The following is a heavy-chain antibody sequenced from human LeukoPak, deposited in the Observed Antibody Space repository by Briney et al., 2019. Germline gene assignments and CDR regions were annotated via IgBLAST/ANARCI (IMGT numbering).Heavy chain of an antibody. CDR1: GGSFSGYY. Sequence: SETLSLTCAVYGGSFSGYYWSWIRQPPGKGLEWIGEINHSGSTNYNPSLKSRVTISVDTSKNQFSLKLSSVTAADTAVYYCARELLVPAAIGGGTVGLFAYWGQGTLVTVSS. V-gene: IGHV4-34*01. J-gene: IGHJ4*02. D-gene: IGHD2-2*01. CDR2: INHSGST. CDR3: ARELLVPAAIGGGTVGLFAY.